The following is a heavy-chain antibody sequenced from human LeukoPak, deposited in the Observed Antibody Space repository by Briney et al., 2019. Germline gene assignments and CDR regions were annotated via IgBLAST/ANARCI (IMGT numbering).Heavy chain of an antibody. V-gene: IGHV3-23*01. CDR2: ISGSGGST. J-gene: IGHJ6*03. CDR3: AKSGSRFLEWLQNPYMDV. CDR1: GFTFSSYA. Sequence: GGSLRLSCAAPGFTFSSYAMSWVRQAPGKGLEWVSAISGSGGSTYYADSVKGRFTISRDNSKNTLYLQMNSLRAEDTAVYYCAKSGSRFLEWLQNPYMDVWGKGTTVTVSS. D-gene: IGHD3-3*01.